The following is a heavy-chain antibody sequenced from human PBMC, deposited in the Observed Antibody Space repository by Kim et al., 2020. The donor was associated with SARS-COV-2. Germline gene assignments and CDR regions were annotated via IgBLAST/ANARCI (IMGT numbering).Heavy chain of an antibody. Sequence: LKGRVTISVDTSKNQFSLKLSSVTAADTAVYYCARAETYASSGYYFYFDYWGQGTLVTVSS. D-gene: IGHD3-22*01. J-gene: IGHJ4*02. V-gene: IGHV4-34*01. CDR3: ARAETYASSGYYFYFDY.